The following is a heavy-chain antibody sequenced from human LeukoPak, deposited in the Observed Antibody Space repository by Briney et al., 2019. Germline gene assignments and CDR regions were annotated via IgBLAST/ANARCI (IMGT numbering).Heavy chain of an antibody. CDR1: GFTFSSYA. D-gene: IGHD2-15*01. J-gene: IGHJ4*02. CDR2: ISGSGGTT. V-gene: IGHV3-23*01. CDR3: AKVSFRYCSGGSCYFDS. Sequence: PGGSLRLSCAASGFTFSSYAMSWVRQAPGKGLEWVSTISGSGGTTYYADSVKGRFTISRDNSKNTLYLQMDSLRAEDTAIYYCAKVSFRYCSGGSCYFDSWGQGTLVTVSS.